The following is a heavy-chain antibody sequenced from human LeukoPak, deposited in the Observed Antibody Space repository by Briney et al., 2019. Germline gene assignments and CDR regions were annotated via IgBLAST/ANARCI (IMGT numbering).Heavy chain of an antibody. Sequence: GGSLRLSCAASGFTFISYEMNWVRQAPGKGLEWVSYISGSGSSVLYADSVKGRFTISRDNAKNSLWLQMNSLRDEDTAVYNCARDGGLEGDAFDIWGQGTMVTVSS. CDR1: GFTFISYE. CDR2: ISGSGSSV. CDR3: ARDGGLEGDAFDI. D-gene: IGHD3-3*01. V-gene: IGHV3-48*03. J-gene: IGHJ3*02.